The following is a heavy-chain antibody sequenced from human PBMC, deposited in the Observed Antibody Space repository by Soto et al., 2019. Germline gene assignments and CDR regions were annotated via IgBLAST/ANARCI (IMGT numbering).Heavy chain of an antibody. Sequence: EVQLVESGGGLIQPGGSLRLSCAASGVTVSSKYMSWVGQAPGKGLEWVSVIYSGGSTYYADSVKGRFTTSRDNSKNTVYLQVNSLRAEDTAVYYCESKVWNLDGMDVRGQGNTLNVSS. J-gene: IGHJ6*02. V-gene: IGHV3-53*01. CDR2: IYSGGST. CDR3: ESKVWNLDGMDV. D-gene: IGHD1-1*01. CDR1: GVTVSSKY.